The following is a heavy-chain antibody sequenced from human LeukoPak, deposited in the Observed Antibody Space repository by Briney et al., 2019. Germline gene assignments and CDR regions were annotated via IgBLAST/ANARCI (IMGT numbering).Heavy chain of an antibody. CDR2: IYHSGST. J-gene: IGHJ4*02. CDR3: ARGGSSSWYSFIQGYFDY. Sequence: ASETLSLTCTVSGYSISSGYYWGWIRQPPGKGLEWIGSIYHSGSTYYNPSLKSRVTISVDTSKNQFSLKLSSVTAADTAVYYCARGGSSSWYSFIQGYFDYWGQGTLVTVSS. V-gene: IGHV4-38-2*02. CDR1: GYSISSGYY. D-gene: IGHD6-13*01.